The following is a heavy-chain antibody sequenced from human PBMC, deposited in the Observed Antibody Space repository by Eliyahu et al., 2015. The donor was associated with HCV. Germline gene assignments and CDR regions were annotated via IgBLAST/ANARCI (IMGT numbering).Heavy chain of an antibody. CDR1: XDSIXSSS. D-gene: IGHD3-16*02. Sequence: QVQLQESGPGLVKPSETLSLTCTVSXDSIXSSSWSWIRQPAGKGLXWIGRIYTSGSTNYSPSLKSRVTMSVDTSRNQFSLKLSSVTAADTAVYYCARDTGAHYDYSWGSYRSGMDVWGQGTTVTVSS. V-gene: IGHV4-4*07. J-gene: IGHJ6*02. CDR2: IYTSGST. CDR3: ARDTGAHYDYSWGSYRSGMDV.